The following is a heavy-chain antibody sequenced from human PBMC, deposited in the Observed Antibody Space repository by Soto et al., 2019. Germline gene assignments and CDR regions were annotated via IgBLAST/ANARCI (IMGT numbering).Heavy chain of an antibody. CDR3: AKEGTSDLGYYGMDV. J-gene: IGHJ6*02. CDR1: GFTFSSYG. CDR2: ISYDGSNK. V-gene: IGHV3-30*18. D-gene: IGHD2-2*01. Sequence: GGSLRLSCAASGFTFSSYGMHWVRQAPGKGLEWVAVISYDGSNKYYADSVKGRFTISRDNSKNTLYLQMNSLRAEDTAVYYCAKEGTSDLGYYGMDVWGQGTTVTVCS.